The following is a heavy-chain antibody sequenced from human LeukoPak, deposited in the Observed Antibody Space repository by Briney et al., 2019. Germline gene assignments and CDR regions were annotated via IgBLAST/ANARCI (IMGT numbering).Heavy chain of an antibody. V-gene: IGHV3-30*18. Sequence: GGSLRLSCAASGFTFSSYGMHWVRQAPGKGLEWVAVISYDGSNKYYADSVKGRFTISRDNSKNTLYLQMNSLRAEDTAVYYCAKGGYPHILTGYYLDYWGQGTLVTVSS. CDR2: ISYDGSNK. CDR1: GFTFSSYG. J-gene: IGHJ4*02. CDR3: AKGGYPHILTGYYLDY. D-gene: IGHD3-9*01.